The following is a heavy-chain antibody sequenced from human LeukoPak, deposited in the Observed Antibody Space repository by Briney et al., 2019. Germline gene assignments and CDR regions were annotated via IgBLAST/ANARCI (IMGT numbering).Heavy chain of an antibody. CDR2: ISAYNGNT. D-gene: IGHD3-10*01. CDR3: ARAGELLWFGELSPNFDY. Sequence: ASVKVSCKASGYTFTSYGISWVRQAPGQGLEWMGWISAYNGNTNYAQKLQGRVTMTTDTSTSTAYMELRSLRSDDTAVYYCARAGELLWFGELSPNFDYWGQGTLVTLSS. V-gene: IGHV1-18*01. J-gene: IGHJ4*02. CDR1: GYTFTSYG.